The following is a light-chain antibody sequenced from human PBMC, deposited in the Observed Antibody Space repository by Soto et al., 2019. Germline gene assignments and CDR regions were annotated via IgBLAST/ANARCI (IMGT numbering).Light chain of an antibody. J-gene: IGKJ1*01. CDR2: AAS. V-gene: IGKV1-27*01. CDR1: QGISNY. CDR3: HKYHCDTLA. Sequence: DIQMTQSPSSLSASVGDRVTITCRASQGISNYLAWYQQKPGKVPKLLIYAASTLQSGVPSRFSGSGSGTDFPLNIRSVQPEHVATCHCHKYHCDTLALGQGTKVEIK.